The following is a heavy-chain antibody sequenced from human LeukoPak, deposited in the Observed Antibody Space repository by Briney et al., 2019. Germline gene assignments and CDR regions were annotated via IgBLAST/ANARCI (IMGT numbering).Heavy chain of an antibody. CDR2: INHSGST. Sequence: ETLSLTCAVYGGSFSGYYWSWIRQPPGKGLEWIGEINHSGSTNYNPSLKSRVTISVDTSKNQFSLKLSSVTAADTAVYYCARAVIAAAGHFDYWGQGTLVTVSS. J-gene: IGHJ4*02. D-gene: IGHD6-13*01. CDR1: GGSFSGYY. CDR3: ARAVIAAAGHFDY. V-gene: IGHV4-34*01.